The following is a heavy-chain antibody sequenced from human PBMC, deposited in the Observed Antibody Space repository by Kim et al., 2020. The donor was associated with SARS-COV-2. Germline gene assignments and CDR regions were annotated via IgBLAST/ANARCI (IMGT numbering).Heavy chain of an antibody. V-gene: IGHV4-34*01. CDR1: GASLNNFY. Sequence: SETLSLTCAVYGASLNNFYWSWLRQSPGTGLEWIAEINHRGSTNYNPSRKSRVTISADTSKSQFSLKVNSVTVADTAVYYCARETSRGDDAFDIWGHGTMVTVSS. CDR3: ARETSRGDDAFDI. CDR2: INHRGST. D-gene: IGHD3-10*01. J-gene: IGHJ3*02.